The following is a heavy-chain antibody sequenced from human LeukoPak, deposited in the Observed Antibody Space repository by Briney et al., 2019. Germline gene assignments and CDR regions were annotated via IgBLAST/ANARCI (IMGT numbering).Heavy chain of an antibody. Sequence: GGSLRLSCAASGVRFSTYWMTWVRQAPGKGLEWVANIKEDGSDKNYVGSVKGRFTISRDNANNSMHLQMNSLRVEDTAVYHCASGLGTMGHDFWGQGTLVTVSS. V-gene: IGHV3-7*01. CDR3: ASGLGTMGHDF. CDR2: IKEDGSDK. CDR1: GVRFSTYW. D-gene: IGHD4/OR15-4a*01. J-gene: IGHJ4*02.